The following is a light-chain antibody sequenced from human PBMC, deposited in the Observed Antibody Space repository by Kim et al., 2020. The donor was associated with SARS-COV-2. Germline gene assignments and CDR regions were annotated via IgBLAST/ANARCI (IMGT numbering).Light chain of an antibody. J-gene: IGLJ2*01. CDR1: KLGDKY. CDR3: QAWDSSTALV. V-gene: IGLV3-1*01. Sequence: SYELTQPPSVSVSPGQTASITCSGDKLGDKYACWYQQKPGQSPVLVIYQDSKRPSGIPERFSGSNSGNTATLTMSGTQAMDEADYYCQAWDSSTALVFGG. CDR2: QDS.